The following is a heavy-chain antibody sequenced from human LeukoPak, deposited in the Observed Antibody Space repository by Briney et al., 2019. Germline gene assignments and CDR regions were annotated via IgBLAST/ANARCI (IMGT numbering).Heavy chain of an antibody. CDR3: ARLPPGYYDSSGYFDY. J-gene: IGHJ4*02. CDR1: GGSIISYY. Sequence: ASETLSLTCTVSGGSIISYYWNWIRQPPGKGLEWIGYIYYSGSTNYNPSLKSRVTISVDTSKNQFSLKLSSVTAADTAVYYCARLPPGYYDSSGYFDYWGQGTLVTVSS. D-gene: IGHD3-22*01. V-gene: IGHV4-59*08. CDR2: IYYSGST.